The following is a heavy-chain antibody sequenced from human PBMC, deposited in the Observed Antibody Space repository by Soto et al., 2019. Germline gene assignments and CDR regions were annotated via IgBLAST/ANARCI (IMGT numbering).Heavy chain of an antibody. V-gene: IGHV4-59*08. CDR2: IYYGGST. J-gene: IGHJ4*02. Sequence: SETLSLTCTVSGDSISTDYWSWIRQSPGKGLEWIGFIYYGGSTNYNPSLKSRVTISVDTPKNQFSLKLSSVTAADTAVYYCARHPGYYDILTGYTTYYFDYWGQGILVTVSS. CDR3: ARHPGYYDILTGYTTYYFDY. D-gene: IGHD3-9*01. CDR1: GDSISTDY.